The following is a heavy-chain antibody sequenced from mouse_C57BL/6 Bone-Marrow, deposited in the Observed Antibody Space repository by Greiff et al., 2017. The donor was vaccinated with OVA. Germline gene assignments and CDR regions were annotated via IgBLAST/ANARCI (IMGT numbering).Heavy chain of an antibody. CDR1: GYTFTSYW. V-gene: IGHV1-59*01. Sequence: QVQLKQSGAELVRPGTSVKLSCKASGYTFTSYWMHWVKQRPGQGLEWIGVIDPSDSYTNYNQKFKGKATLTVDTSSSTAYMQLSSLTSEDSAVYYCARRYGYFDVWGTGTTVTVSS. J-gene: IGHJ1*03. CDR2: IDPSDSYT. CDR3: ARRYGYFDV.